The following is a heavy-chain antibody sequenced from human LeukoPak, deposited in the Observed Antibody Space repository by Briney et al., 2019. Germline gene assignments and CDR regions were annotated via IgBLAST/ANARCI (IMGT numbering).Heavy chain of an antibody. J-gene: IGHJ4*02. D-gene: IGHD3-3*01. Sequence: PGRSLRLSCVTSGFTFGDYTMHWLRQVPGKGLEWLSGITWDGGNIAYADSVKGRFTISRDNAKSSLYLQMNSLRNEDMAFYFCAKGYTFHGVAHDSGYFDYWGQGTLVTVSS. CDR1: GFTFGDYT. CDR2: ITWDGGNI. V-gene: IGHV3-9*03. CDR3: AKGYTFHGVAHDSGYFDY.